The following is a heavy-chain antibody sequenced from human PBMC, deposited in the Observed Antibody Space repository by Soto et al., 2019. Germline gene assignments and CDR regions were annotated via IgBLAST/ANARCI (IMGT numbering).Heavy chain of an antibody. D-gene: IGHD3-22*01. V-gene: IGHV1-69*01. CDR3: ARCGPVGYYDSSGYYGTRPPFDD. Sequence: QVQLVQSGAEVKKPGSSVKVSCKASGGTFSSYAISWVRQAPGQGLEWMGGIIPIFGTANYAQKFQGRVTITADESTNTPYMERSSLRSEDTALYSCARCGPVGYYDSSGYYGTRPPFDDWGQGTLVTVSS. CDR1: GGTFSSYA. CDR2: IIPIFGTA. J-gene: IGHJ4*02.